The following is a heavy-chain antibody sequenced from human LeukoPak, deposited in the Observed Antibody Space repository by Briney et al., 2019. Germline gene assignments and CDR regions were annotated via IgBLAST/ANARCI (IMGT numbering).Heavy chain of an antibody. D-gene: IGHD2-8*02. CDR2: IWSDGNNR. Sequence: GSLRLSCSTSGFTFRNYGMHWVGQATGKGLEWVSFIWSDGNNRFYADSVKGRFTISRDNSKNMLYLQMDSLRPEDTAVYYCAKDPGASVSGFHMDVWGKGTTVIVSS. J-gene: IGHJ6*03. CDR3: AKDPGASVSGFHMDV. CDR1: GFTFRNYG. V-gene: IGHV3-30*02.